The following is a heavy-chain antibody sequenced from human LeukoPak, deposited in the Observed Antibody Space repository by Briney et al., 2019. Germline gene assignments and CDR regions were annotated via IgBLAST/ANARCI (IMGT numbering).Heavy chain of an antibody. CDR1: GYTFTNYY. V-gene: IGHV1-46*01. J-gene: IGHJ4*02. D-gene: IGHD5-12*01. Sequence: ASVKVSCKASGYTFTNYYMNWVRQAPGQGLEWMGIINPSGGSTSYAQKFRGRVTMTRDTSTSTVYMELSSLRSEDTAMYYCAREGEIGYDLSDYWGQGTLVTVSS. CDR2: INPSGGST. CDR3: AREGEIGYDLSDY.